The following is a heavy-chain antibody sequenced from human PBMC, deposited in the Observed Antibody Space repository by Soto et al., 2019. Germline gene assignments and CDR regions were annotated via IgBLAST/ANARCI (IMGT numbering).Heavy chain of an antibody. CDR1: GFSLSTSGMC. CDR2: IDWDDDK. Sequence: PSLVNPTQTLTLTCTFSGFSLSTSGMCVSWIRQPPGKALEWLALIDWDDDKYYSTSLKTRLTISKDTSKNQVVLTMTNMDPVDTATYYCARIRHSSSWYYYYYGMDVWGQGTTVTVSS. V-gene: IGHV2-70*01. J-gene: IGHJ6*02. CDR3: ARIRHSSSWYYYYYGMDV. D-gene: IGHD6-13*01.